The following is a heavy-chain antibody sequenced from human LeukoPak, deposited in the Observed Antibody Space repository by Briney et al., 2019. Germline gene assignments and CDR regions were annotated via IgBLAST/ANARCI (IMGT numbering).Heavy chain of an antibody. CDR3: AREGKDITMVRGARRGFDY. CDR1: GFTFSDYY. CDR2: ISSSSSYT. Sequence: GGSLRLSCAASGFTFSDYYMSWIRQAPGKGLEWVSYISSSSSYTNYADSVKGRFTISRDDAKNSLYLQMNSLRAEDTAVYYCAREGKDITMVRGARRGFDYWGQGTLVTVSS. D-gene: IGHD3-10*01. V-gene: IGHV3-11*05. J-gene: IGHJ4*02.